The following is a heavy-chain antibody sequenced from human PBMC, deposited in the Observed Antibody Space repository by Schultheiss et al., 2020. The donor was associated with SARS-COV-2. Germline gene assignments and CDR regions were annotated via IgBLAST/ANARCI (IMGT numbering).Heavy chain of an antibody. CDR1: GGSINSGGYY. CDR2: IYYSGST. CDR3: ARDRSARGYSYGYGGTSWFDP. J-gene: IGHJ5*02. Sequence: SETLSLTCTVSGGSINSGGYYWSWIRQHPGKGLEWIGYIYYSGSTYYNPSLKSRVTISVDTSKNQFSLKLSSVTAADTAVYYCARDRSARGYSYGYGGTSWFDPWGQGTLVTVSS. V-gene: IGHV4-31*03. D-gene: IGHD5-18*01.